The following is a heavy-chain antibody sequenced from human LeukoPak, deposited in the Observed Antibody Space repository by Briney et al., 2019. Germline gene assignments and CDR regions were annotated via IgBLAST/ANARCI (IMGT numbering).Heavy chain of an antibody. J-gene: IGHJ6*02. CDR2: IGSKRNNYAT. D-gene: IGHD6-13*01. Sequence: SGGSLRLSCAPSGFIFSDSTLHWVRQASGKGPEWVGRIGSKRNNYATKYADSVRGRFTISRDDSKNTAYLQMNSLRAEDTAVYYCARDQDLGTGYSNSYGMDVWGQGTTVTVSS. V-gene: IGHV3-73*01. CDR3: ARDQDLGTGYSNSYGMDV. CDR1: GFIFSDST.